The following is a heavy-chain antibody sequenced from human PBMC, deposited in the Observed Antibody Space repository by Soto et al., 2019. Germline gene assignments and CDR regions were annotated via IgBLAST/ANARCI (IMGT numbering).Heavy chain of an antibody. CDR3: ARAPRGIAAADTNWYFDL. V-gene: IGHV1-69*02. CDR1: GGTFSSYT. J-gene: IGHJ2*01. D-gene: IGHD6-13*01. Sequence: QVQLVQSGAEVKKPGSSVKVSCKASGGTFSSYTISWVRQAPGQGLEWMGRIIPILGIANYAQKFQGRVTITADKSTSTAYMELSSLRSEDTAVYYCARAPRGIAAADTNWYFDLWGRGTLVTVSS. CDR2: IIPILGIA.